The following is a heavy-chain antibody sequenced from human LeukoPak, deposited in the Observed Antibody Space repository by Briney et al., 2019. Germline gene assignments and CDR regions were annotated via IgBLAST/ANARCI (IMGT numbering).Heavy chain of an antibody. D-gene: IGHD5-18*01. CDR2: IFGSGGSP. J-gene: IGHJ4*02. CDR3: GKTTVGYSSGQKPAWPVDY. Sequence: GGSLRLSCEASGFTFGSHAMYWVRQAPGKGLEWVAGIFGSGGSPHYADPVKGRFTISRDNSRNTVCLQINSLRAEDTAVYYCGKTTVGYSSGQKPAWPVDYWGQGTLVTVSS. CDR1: GFTFGSHA. V-gene: IGHV3-23*01.